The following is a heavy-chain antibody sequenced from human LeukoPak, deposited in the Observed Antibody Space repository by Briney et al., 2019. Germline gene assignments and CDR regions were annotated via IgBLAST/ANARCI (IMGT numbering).Heavy chain of an antibody. D-gene: IGHD6-19*01. J-gene: IGHJ6*02. Sequence: SVKVSCKDSGGTFINYAISGVRQAPGQGGEGVGRIIPILAIANYAQKFHVRVTITAHKSTTTAYMQLSSLRSEDTAVYYCARVIRGSGWYGYYGMDVWGQGTTVTVSS. CDR1: GGTFINYA. V-gene: IGHV1-69*04. CDR3: ARVIRGSGWYGYYGMDV. CDR2: IIPILAIA.